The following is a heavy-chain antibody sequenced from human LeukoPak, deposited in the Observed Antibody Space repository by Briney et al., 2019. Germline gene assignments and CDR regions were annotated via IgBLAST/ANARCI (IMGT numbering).Heavy chain of an antibody. CDR2: IYYSGST. J-gene: IGHJ5*02. CDR1: GGSISSSIYY. D-gene: IGHD5-18*01. V-gene: IGHV4-39*07. CDR3: ASPSVDTTMA. Sequence: KPSETLSLTCTVSGGSISSSIYYWGWIRQPPGKGLEWIGTIYYSGSTYYNPSLKSRVTISIDTSKNQFSLKLSSVTAADTAVYYCASPSVDTTMAWGQGTLVTVSS.